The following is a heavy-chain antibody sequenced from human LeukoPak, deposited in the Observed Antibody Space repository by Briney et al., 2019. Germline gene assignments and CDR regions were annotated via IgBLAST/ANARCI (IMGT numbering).Heavy chain of an antibody. D-gene: IGHD2-15*01. V-gene: IGHV3-23*01. CDR2: IRESSGDT. CDR1: GFTVRNYA. CDR3: AKRPIGGNDKSFDY. J-gene: IGHJ4*02. Sequence: QPGGSLRLSCAASGFTVRNYAMNWVRQAPGKGLEWVSTIRESSGDTYYEDSVKGRFTISRDISKNTVYLQMISLRVEDTAVYFCAKRPIGGNDKSFDYWGQGTLVTVSS.